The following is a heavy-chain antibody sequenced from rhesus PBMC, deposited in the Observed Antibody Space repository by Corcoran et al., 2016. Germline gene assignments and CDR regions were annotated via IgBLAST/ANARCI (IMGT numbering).Heavy chain of an antibody. CDR3: ARRWRIQWVQPCDV. V-gene: IGHV4-65*01. CDR2: INRKSERT. D-gene: IGHD5-30*01. J-gene: IGHJ5-1*01. Sequence: QVQLQESGPGLVKPSETLSLTCAVSGGSISSSNWWSWIRQPPGKGLEGIGGINRKSERTNSNPPLRSRVTITKETSKTQFSLRLSSVTAADTAVYYGARRWRIQWVQPCDVWGPGVLVTVSS. CDR1: GGSISSSNW.